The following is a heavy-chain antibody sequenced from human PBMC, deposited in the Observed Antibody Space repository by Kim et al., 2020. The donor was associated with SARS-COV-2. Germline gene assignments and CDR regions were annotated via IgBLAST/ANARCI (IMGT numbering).Heavy chain of an antibody. D-gene: IGHD6-19*01. J-gene: IGHJ4*02. V-gene: IGHV1-8*01. CDR3: VRGRSVAGTGDFDY. Sequence: AQNFQGRVSMTRNTFISTAYMELSSLRSEDTAVYYCVRGRSVAGTGDFDYWGQGTLVTVSS.